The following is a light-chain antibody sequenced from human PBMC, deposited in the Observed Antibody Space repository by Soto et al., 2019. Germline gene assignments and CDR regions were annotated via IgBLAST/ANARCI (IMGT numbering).Light chain of an antibody. CDR1: QSISSW. J-gene: IGKJ1*01. CDR3: QQYNSYSRT. V-gene: IGKV1-5*01. Sequence: DIQMTQSPSTLSASVGDRVTITCRASQSISSWLAWYQQKPGKAPKLLIYDASSLKSGVPSRFIGSGSGTEFTLTISSLQPDDFATYYCQQYNSYSRTFGQGTKVEIK. CDR2: DAS.